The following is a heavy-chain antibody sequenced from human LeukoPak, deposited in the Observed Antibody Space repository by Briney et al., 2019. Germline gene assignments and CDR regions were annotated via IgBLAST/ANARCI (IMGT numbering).Heavy chain of an antibody. CDR3: AREEPNYYDSSGYHLGLFDN. Sequence: PGGSLRLSCVASGFMFDRYWMSWVRQAPGKGLEWVANIKQDGSEKYYVDSVKGRFTISRDNAKNSLYVQMNSLRAEDTAVYYCAREEPNYYDSSGYHLGLFDNWGQGTLVTVSS. D-gene: IGHD3-22*01. J-gene: IGHJ4*02. V-gene: IGHV3-7*01. CDR2: IKQDGSEK. CDR1: GFMFDRYW.